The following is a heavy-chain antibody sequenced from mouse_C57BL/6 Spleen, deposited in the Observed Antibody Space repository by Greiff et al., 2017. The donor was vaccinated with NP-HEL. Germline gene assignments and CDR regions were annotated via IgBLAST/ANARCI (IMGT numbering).Heavy chain of an antibody. CDR2: ISDGGSYT. V-gene: IGHV5-4*01. J-gene: IGHJ4*01. CDR3: ARKFPELTFYAMDY. CDR1: GFTFSSYA. D-gene: IGHD4-1*01. Sequence: EVQRVESGGGLVKPGGSLKLSCAASGFTFSSYAMSWVRQTPEKRLEWVATISDGGSYTYYPDNVKGRFTISRDNAKNNLYLQMSHLKSEDTAMYYCARKFPELTFYAMDYWGQGTSVTVSS.